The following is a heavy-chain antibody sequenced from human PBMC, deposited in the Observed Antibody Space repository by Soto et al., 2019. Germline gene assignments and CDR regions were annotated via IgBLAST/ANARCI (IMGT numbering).Heavy chain of an antibody. CDR2: IYYSGST. Sequence: PSETLSLTCTVSGGSISSSSYYWGWIRQPPGKGLEWIGSIYYSGSTYYKPSLKSRVTISVDTSKNQFSLKLSSVTAADTAVYYCASPRDGYCTNGVCYRYWGQGTLVTVS. CDR1: GGSISSSSYY. CDR3: ASPRDGYCTNGVCYRY. D-gene: IGHD2-8*01. J-gene: IGHJ4*02. V-gene: IGHV4-39*01.